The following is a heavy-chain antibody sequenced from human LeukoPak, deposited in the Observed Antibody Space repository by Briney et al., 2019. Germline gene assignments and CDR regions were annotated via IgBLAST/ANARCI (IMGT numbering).Heavy chain of an antibody. Sequence: ASVKVSCKASGFTFTGYYMHWVRQAPGQGLEWMGWINPNSGGTIYAQNFQGRVTMTRDTSISTAYMELSRLRFDDTAVYYCARSIQYSNSIDYWGQGTLVTVSS. CDR3: ARSIQYSNSIDY. D-gene: IGHD2/OR15-2a*01. V-gene: IGHV1-2*02. CDR1: GFTFTGYY. CDR2: INPNSGGT. J-gene: IGHJ4*02.